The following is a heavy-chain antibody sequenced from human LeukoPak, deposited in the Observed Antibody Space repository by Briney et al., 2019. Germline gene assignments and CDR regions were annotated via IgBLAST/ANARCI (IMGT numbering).Heavy chain of an antibody. V-gene: IGHV3-23*01. CDR3: VRKASYYDSSEDGYFDL. J-gene: IGHJ2*01. D-gene: IGHD3-22*01. CDR1: GFTFSSYA. CDR2: ISSSGGTT. Sequence: GSLRLSCAASGFTFSSYAMTWVRQAPGKGLEWVSGISSSGGTTYHADSVKGRFTISRDNSENTLYLQMNSLRAEDTAVYYCVRKASYYDSSEDGYFDLWGRGTLVTVSS.